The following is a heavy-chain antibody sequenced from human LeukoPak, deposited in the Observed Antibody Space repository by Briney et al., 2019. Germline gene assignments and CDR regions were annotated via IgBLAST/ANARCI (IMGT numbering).Heavy chain of an antibody. D-gene: IGHD3-3*01. CDR1: GGSFSGYY. CDR3: ARLLRFLDRGPFFDY. V-gene: IGHV4-30-2*01. Sequence: SETLSLTCAVYGGSFSGYYWSWIRQPPGKGLEWIGYIYHSGSTYYNPSLKSRVTISVDRSKNQFSLKLSSVTAADTAVYYCARLLRFLDRGPFFDYWGQGTLVTVSS. CDR2: IYHSGST. J-gene: IGHJ4*02.